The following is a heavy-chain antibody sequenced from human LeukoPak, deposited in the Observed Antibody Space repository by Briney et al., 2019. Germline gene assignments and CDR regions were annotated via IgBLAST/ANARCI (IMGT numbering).Heavy chain of an antibody. D-gene: IGHD2-15*01. CDR1: GSTVSSNY. J-gene: IGHJ4*02. Sequence: PGGSLRLSCAASGSTVSSNYMSWVRQAPGKGLEWVSVIYSGGSTYYADSVKGRFTISRDNSKNTLYLQMNSLRAEDTAVYYCATRRRSYCSGGSCRDYWGQGTLVTVSS. CDR3: ATRRRSYCSGGSCRDY. V-gene: IGHV3-66*01. CDR2: IYSGGST.